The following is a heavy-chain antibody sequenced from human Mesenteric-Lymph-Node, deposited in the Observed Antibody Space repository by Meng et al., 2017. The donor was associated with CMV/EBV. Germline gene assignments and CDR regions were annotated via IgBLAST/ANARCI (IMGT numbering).Heavy chain of an antibody. CDR2: INSDGSST. J-gene: IGHJ4*02. Sequence: GESLKISCAASGFTFSSYWMHWVRQAPGKGLVWVSRINSDGSSTSYADSVKGRFTISRDNAKNTLYLQMNSLRAEDTAVYYCARKMAKILPFDYWGQGNLVTVSS. D-gene: IGHD5-24*01. CDR1: GFTFSSYW. V-gene: IGHV3-74*01. CDR3: ARKMAKILPFDY.